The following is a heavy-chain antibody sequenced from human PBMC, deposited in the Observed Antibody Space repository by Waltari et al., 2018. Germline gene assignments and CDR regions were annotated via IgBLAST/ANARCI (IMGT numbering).Heavy chain of an antibody. Sequence: QVQLQQWGAGLLKPSETLSLTCSVSGASFSAYYWGWVRHVPGKGLEWIGQIRHPGNPNHNPSLKSRVAISVDTSRNQFSLKLFSVTAADTALYFCTRGGNYDFWSHSPFVDPWGQGTQVTVSS. CDR3: TRGGNYDFWSHSPFVDP. J-gene: IGHJ5*02. V-gene: IGHV4-34*01. CDR1: GASFSAYY. CDR2: IRHPGNP. D-gene: IGHD3-3*01.